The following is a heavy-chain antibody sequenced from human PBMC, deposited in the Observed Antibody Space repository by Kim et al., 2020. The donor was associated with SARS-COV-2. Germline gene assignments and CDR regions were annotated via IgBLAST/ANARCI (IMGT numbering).Heavy chain of an antibody. V-gene: IGHV4-59*08. D-gene: IGHD2-21*01. J-gene: IGHJ4*02. CDR1: GGSISSYY. CDR2: IYYSGST. Sequence: SETLSLTCTVSGGSISSYYWSWIRQPPGKGLEWIGYIYYSGSTNYNPSLKSRVTISVDTSKNQFSLKLSSVTAADTAVYYCARHPTSWALWDYWGQGTLVTVSS. CDR3: ARHPTSWALWDY.